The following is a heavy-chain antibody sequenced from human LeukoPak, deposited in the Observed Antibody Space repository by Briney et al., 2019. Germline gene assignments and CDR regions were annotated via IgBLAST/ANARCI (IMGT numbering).Heavy chain of an antibody. CDR1: GYTFKTYS. CDR3: AFRGVIPNYFDY. J-gene: IGHJ4*02. Sequence: ASVKVSCKASGYTFKTYSFTWVRQAPGQGLERMWRISAYNGDTNYAQKFQGRVALTADTLTRTGYMEMTGLRSDDTALYYCAFRGVIPNYFDYWGQGSLVTVSS. CDR2: ISAYNGDT. D-gene: IGHD3-10*01. V-gene: IGHV1-18*01.